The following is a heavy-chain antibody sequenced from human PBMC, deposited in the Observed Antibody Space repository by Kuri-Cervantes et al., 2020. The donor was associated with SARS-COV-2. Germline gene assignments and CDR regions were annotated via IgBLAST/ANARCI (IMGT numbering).Heavy chain of an antibody. V-gene: IGHV3-30*02. CDR3: AREVETGGGAFDI. J-gene: IGHJ3*02. CDR1: GFTFSSYG. D-gene: IGHD3-16*01. Sequence: LSLTCAASGFTFSSYGMHWVRQAPGKGLEWVAFIRYDRSNKYYADSVKGRFTISRDNSKNTLYLQMNSLRAEDTAVYYCAREVETGGGAFDIWGQGTMVTVSS. CDR2: IRYDRSNK.